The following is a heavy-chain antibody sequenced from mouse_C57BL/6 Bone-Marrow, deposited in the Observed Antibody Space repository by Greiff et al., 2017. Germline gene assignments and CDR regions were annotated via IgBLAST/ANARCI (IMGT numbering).Heavy chain of an antibody. V-gene: IGHV5-4*03. CDR3: ARDYYENFDY. D-gene: IGHD1-1*01. CDR2: ISDGGSYT. CDR1: GFTFSSYA. Sequence: EVKLMESGGGLVKPGGSLKLSCAASGFTFSSYAMSWVRPTPEKRLEWVATISDGGSYTYYPDNVKGRFTISRDNAKNNLYLQMSHLKSEDTAMYYCARDYYENFDYWGQGTTLTVSS. J-gene: IGHJ2*01.